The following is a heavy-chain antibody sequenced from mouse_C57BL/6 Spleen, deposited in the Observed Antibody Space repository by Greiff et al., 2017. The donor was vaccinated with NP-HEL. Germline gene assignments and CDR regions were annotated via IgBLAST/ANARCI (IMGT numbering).Heavy chain of an antibody. J-gene: IGHJ2*01. D-gene: IGHD2-1*01. CDR1: GYTFTDYN. Sequence: EVKLVESGPELVKPGASVKIPCKASGYTFTDYNMDWVKQSHGKSLEWIGDINPNNGGTIYNQKFKGKATLTVDKSSSTAYMELRSLTSEDTAVYYCARGGLYGNYGLYYFDYWGQGTTLTVSS. CDR3: ARGGLYGNYGLYYFDY. CDR2: INPNNGGT. V-gene: IGHV1-18*01.